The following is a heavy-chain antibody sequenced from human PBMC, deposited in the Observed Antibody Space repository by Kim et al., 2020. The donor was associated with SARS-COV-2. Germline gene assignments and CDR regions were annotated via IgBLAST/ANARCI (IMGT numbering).Heavy chain of an antibody. Sequence: GGSLRLSCAASGFTFRNYGIHWVRQAPGKGLEWVAVISYDGSSKYYADSVKGRFTISRDNSKKTSYLQMNSLRAEDTAVYSCAKDQSGLLWFGGMDVWGQGTTVTVSS. CDR2: ISYDGSSK. D-gene: IGHD3-10*01. V-gene: IGHV3-30*18. CDR3: AKDQSGLLWFGGMDV. CDR1: GFTFRNYG. J-gene: IGHJ6*02.